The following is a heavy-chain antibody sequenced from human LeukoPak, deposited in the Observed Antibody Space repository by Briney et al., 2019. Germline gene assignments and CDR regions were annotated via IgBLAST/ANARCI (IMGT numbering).Heavy chain of an antibody. CDR1: AGSINNYY. CDR2: IHYGGST. D-gene: IGHD5-18*01. J-gene: IGHJ4*02. Sequence: PSETLSLTCTVSAGSINNYYWSWIRQPPGKALEWIGHIHYGGSTNYSPSLKSRVTISVDTSKNQFSLRLSSVTAADTAVYYCARDILAHTAMAAYDYWGQGTLVSVYS. CDR3: ARDILAHTAMAAYDY. V-gene: IGHV4-59*01.